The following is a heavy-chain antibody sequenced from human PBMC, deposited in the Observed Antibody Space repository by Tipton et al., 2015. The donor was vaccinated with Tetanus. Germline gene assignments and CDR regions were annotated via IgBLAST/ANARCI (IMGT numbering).Heavy chain of an antibody. D-gene: IGHD2-21*02. V-gene: IGHV3-74*01. Sequence: SLRLSCAASGFTFSTFWMHWVRQSPEKGLLWVSRINPDGSSTTYADSVKGRFTISRDNAKNTLYMQMHSLRAEDTGVYYCTRSGDTFGRDDHWGQGTLVTVSS. CDR1: GFTFSTFW. CDR3: TRSGDTFGRDDH. J-gene: IGHJ4*02. CDR2: INPDGSST.